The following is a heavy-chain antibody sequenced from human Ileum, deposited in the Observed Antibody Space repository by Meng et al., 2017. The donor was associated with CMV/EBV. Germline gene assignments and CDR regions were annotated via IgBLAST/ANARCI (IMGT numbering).Heavy chain of an antibody. D-gene: IGHD3-22*01. CDR3: ARATRNYDRSGYVY. V-gene: IGHV4-34*01. J-gene: IGHJ4*02. CDR1: GASLSDYY. CDR2: INHSGST. Sequence: AVYGASLSDYYWNWIRQPPGKGLEWIGEINHSGSTNYKPSLKSRVTISLDTSKNQFSLKLRSVTAADTAFYYCARATRNYDRSGYVYWGQGTLVTVSS.